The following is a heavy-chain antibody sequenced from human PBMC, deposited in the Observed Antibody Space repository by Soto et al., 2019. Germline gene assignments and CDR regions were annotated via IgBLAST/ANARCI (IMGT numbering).Heavy chain of an antibody. V-gene: IGHV4-39*01. Sequence: SETLSLTCTVSGGSISSSSYYWGWIRQPPGKGLEWIGSIYYSGSTYYNPSLKSRVTISVDTSKNQFSLKLSSVTAADTAVYYCARSQRGHDYDFWSGYYLGGSAALSSYYYYMDVWGKGTTVTVSS. CDR3: ARSQRGHDYDFWSGYYLGGSAALSSYYYYMDV. D-gene: IGHD3-3*01. CDR1: GGSISSSSYY. CDR2: IYYSGST. J-gene: IGHJ6*03.